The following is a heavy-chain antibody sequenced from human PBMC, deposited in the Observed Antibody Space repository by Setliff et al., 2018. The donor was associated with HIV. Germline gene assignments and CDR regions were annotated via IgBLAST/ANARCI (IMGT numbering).Heavy chain of an antibody. D-gene: IGHD3-22*01. J-gene: IGHJ6*02. CDR3: ARDWVDDSKTYGMDV. CDR2: ISAYNGNT. CDR1: GYTFTSYG. Sequence: ASVKVSCKASGYTFTSYGISWVPQAPGQGLEWMGWISAYNGNTNYAQKFQGRVTMTRDTYISTAYMELSRLRSDDTAVYYCARDWVDDSKTYGMDVWGQGTTVTVSS. V-gene: IGHV1-18*01.